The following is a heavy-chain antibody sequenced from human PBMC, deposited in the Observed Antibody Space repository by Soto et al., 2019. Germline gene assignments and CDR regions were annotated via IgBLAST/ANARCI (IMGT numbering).Heavy chain of an antibody. Sequence: QVQLVQSGVEVRKTGASVKFSCKALGYTFSTYGITWVRQAPGQGLEWVGWISAYNGDTNYAQKFKDRVTMTTDTATSTPYMERPSLRSDVTVIYYCARDAGEIEVVSGSIWRRVYGWFDLWGQGTLVTVSS. CDR2: ISAYNGDT. CDR3: ARDAGEIEVVSGSIWRRVYGWFDL. J-gene: IGHJ5*02. CDR1: GYTFSTYG. D-gene: IGHD2-2*02. V-gene: IGHV1-18*04.